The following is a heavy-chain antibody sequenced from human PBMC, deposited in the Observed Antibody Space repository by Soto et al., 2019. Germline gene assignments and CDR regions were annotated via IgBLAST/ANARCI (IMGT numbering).Heavy chain of an antibody. V-gene: IGHV3-23*01. D-gene: IGHD1-1*01. J-gene: IGHJ5*01. Sequence: GGSLRLSCAASGFKFSNYAMSWVRQAPGKGLEWVSLISATGGGTYYADSVKGRFTISRDNSHNTLYLQVHSLTAEDTAVYYCAKDRPAGGNSAFHFDFRGPGAQVTVSS. CDR2: ISATGGGT. CDR3: AKDRPAGGNSAFHFDF. CDR1: GFKFSNYA.